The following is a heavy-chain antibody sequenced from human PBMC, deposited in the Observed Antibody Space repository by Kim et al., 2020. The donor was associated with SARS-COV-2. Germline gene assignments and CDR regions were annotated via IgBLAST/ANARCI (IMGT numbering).Heavy chain of an antibody. CDR2: IWYDGSVI. CDR3: ARDLAARNFDH. Sequence: GGSLRLSCAASGFTFSSYGMHWVRQAPGKGLEWVAVIWYDGSVIKNADSVKGRFDISRDNSKNTVYLQMNTLRAEDTDMYYCARDLAARNFDHWGQGILVTVSS. D-gene: IGHD1-26*01. J-gene: IGHJ4*02. CDR1: GFTFSSYG. V-gene: IGHV3-33*01.